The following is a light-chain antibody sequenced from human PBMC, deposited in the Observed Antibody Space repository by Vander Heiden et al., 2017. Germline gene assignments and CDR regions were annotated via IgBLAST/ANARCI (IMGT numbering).Light chain of an antibody. CDR3: LQYYSTPRT. V-gene: IGKV4-1*01. Sequence: DIVMTQSPASLAVSLGERATINCQSSQSVLYSSNNKNYLAWYQQKPGQPPKLLIYWASSRESGVPDRFSGSGSGTDFTLTINSLQAEDVAIYYCLQYYSTPRTFGQGTKVEIK. J-gene: IGKJ1*01. CDR2: WAS. CDR1: QSVLYSSNNKNY.